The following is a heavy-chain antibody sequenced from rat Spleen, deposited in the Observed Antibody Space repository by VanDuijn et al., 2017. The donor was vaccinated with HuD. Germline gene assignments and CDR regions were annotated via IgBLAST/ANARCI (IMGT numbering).Heavy chain of an antibody. CDR2: ISPSGDNT. Sequence: EVQLVESGGGLVQPGRSLKVSCAASGFTFSNYDMAWVRQAPTKGLEWVASISPSGDNTYYRDSVKGRFTVSGDNAKSTLYLQMDSLRTDDTATYYCARHGSESYGGYWDYWGQGVMVTVSS. CDR1: GFTFSNYD. J-gene: IGHJ2*01. V-gene: IGHV5-25*01. CDR3: ARHGSESYGGYWDY. D-gene: IGHD1-11*01.